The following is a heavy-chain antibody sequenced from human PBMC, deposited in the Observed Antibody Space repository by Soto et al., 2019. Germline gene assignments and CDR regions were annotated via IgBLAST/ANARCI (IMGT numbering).Heavy chain of an antibody. D-gene: IGHD3-22*01. CDR3: ASGDYYDSSGQDY. J-gene: IGHJ4*02. CDR1: GFTVSSNY. CDR2: IYSGGST. Sequence: EVQLVESGGGLIQPGGSLRLSCAASGFTVSSNYMSWVRQAPGKGLEWVSVIYSGGSTYYADSVKGRFTISRDNSKNTLYLQMNSLRAEDTAVYYCASGDYYDSSGQDYWGQGTLVTVSS. V-gene: IGHV3-53*01.